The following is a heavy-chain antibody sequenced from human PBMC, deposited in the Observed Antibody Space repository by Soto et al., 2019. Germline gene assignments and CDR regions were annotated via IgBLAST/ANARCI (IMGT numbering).Heavy chain of an antibody. CDR1: GGSISSSNW. D-gene: IGHD6-13*01. V-gene: IGHV4-4*02. CDR3: ARDSPGIAAAGTGWFDP. Sequence: SETLSLTCAVSGGSISSSNWWSWVRQPPGKGLEWIGEIYHSGSTNYNPSLKSRVTISVDKSKNQFSLKLSSVTAADTAVYYCARDSPGIAAAGTGWFDPWGQGTLVTVSS. J-gene: IGHJ5*02. CDR2: IYHSGST.